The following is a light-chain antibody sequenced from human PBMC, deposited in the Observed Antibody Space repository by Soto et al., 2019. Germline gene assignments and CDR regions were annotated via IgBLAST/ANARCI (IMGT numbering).Light chain of an antibody. CDR3: QAWDGGTVV. CDR1: KLGDKY. V-gene: IGLV3-1*01. J-gene: IGLJ2*01. Sequence: SYELTQPPSMSVSPVQTATIACSGDKLGDKYVCWYQQKSGESPILVIYQDTKRPSGIPERFSGSNSGSTATLTISGTQSIDEADYYCQAWDGGTVVFGGGTKLTVL. CDR2: QDT.